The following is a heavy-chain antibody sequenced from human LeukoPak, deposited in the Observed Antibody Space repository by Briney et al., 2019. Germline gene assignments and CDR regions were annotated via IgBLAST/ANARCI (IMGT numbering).Heavy chain of an antibody. CDR3: TRFTVLWFGELGYFDY. V-gene: IGHV3-21*03. CDR2: VSTGSNYI. CDR1: GFTFSSYS. Sequence: GGSLRLSCTASGFTFSSYSLNWVRQAPGKGLEWVSSVSTGSNYIYYADSVKGRFTISRDNDKNSLYLQMNSLKTEDTAVYYCTRFTVLWFGELGYFDYWGQGTLVTVSS. J-gene: IGHJ4*02. D-gene: IGHD3-10*01.